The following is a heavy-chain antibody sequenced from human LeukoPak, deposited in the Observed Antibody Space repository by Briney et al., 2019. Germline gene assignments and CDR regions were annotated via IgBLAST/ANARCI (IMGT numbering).Heavy chain of an antibody. Sequence: ASVKVSCKASGYTFTGYYIHWVRQAPGQGLEWMGWINPNSSAANYARKFQGRVTMTRDTSITTAYMEVSRLRFDDTAVYYCARGMYGLDVWGQGTTVTVPS. CDR3: ARGMYGLDV. CDR2: INPNSSAA. J-gene: IGHJ6*02. CDR1: GYTFTGYY. V-gene: IGHV1-2*02.